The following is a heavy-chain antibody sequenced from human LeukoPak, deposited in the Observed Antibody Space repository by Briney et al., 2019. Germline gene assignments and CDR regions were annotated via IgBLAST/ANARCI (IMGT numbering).Heavy chain of an antibody. D-gene: IGHD6-19*01. V-gene: IGHV1-24*01. Sequence: ASVKVSCKVSGYTLTELSMHWVRQAPGKGLEWMGGFDPEDGETIYAQKFQGRVAMTEDTSTDTAYMELSSLRSEDTAVYYCATASGWFVGAFDIWGQGTMVTVSS. CDR3: ATASGWFVGAFDI. CDR2: FDPEDGET. CDR1: GYTLTELS. J-gene: IGHJ3*02.